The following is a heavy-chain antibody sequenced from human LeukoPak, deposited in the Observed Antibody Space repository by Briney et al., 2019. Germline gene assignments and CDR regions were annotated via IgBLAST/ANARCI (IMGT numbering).Heavy chain of an antibody. J-gene: IGHJ4*02. V-gene: IGHV3-23*01. CDR3: AKAVAAAANPSLFDS. CDR2: ISGSGGST. Sequence: PGGSLRLSCAASGFTFSTYAMSWVRQAPGKGLEGVSAISGSGGSTYYADSVKGRFTISRDNSKNTLYLQMNSLRAEDTAVYYCAKAVAAAANPSLFDSWGQGTLVTVSS. CDR1: GFTFSTYA. D-gene: IGHD6-13*01.